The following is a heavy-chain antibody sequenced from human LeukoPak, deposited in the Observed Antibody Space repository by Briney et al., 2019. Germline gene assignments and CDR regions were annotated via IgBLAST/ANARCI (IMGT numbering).Heavy chain of an antibody. V-gene: IGHV4-34*01. Sequence: KTSETLSLTCAVYGGSFSGYYWSWIRQTPGKGLEWIGEINHIGSTNYNPPLKSRVTISVDTSKNHFSLKLGSVTAADTAVYYCARQLDKTWYYDFWSGYYNPTDFDYWGQGTLVTVSS. CDR2: INHIGST. D-gene: IGHD3-3*01. CDR3: ARQLDKTWYYDFWSGYYNPTDFDY. J-gene: IGHJ4*02. CDR1: GGSFSGYY.